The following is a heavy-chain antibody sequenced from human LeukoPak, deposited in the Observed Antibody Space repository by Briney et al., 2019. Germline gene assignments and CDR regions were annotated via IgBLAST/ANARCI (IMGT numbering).Heavy chain of an antibody. CDR3: ARGMAARSGSWFDP. CDR2: MNPNSGNT. J-gene: IGHJ5*02. V-gene: IGHV1-8*03. D-gene: IGHD6-6*01. Sequence: ASVKVSCKASGGTFSSYAISWVRQAPGQGLEWMGWMNPNSGNTGYAQKFQGRVTITRNTSISTAYMELSSLRSEDTAVYYCARGMAARSGSWFDPWGQGTLVTVSS. CDR1: GGTFSSYA.